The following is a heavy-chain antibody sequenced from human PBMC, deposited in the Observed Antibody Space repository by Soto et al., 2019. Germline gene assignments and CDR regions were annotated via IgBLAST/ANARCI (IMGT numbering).Heavy chain of an antibody. Sequence: GGSLRLSCTASGFTFDDYAMHWVRQAPGKGLEWVSGISWNSGSIGYADSVKGRFTISRDNAKNSLYLQMNSLRAEDTALYYCAKDLITGTPPHYYYGMDVWGQGTTVTVSS. CDR2: ISWNSGSI. D-gene: IGHD1-7*01. V-gene: IGHV3-9*01. J-gene: IGHJ6*02. CDR1: GFTFDDYA. CDR3: AKDLITGTPPHYYYGMDV.